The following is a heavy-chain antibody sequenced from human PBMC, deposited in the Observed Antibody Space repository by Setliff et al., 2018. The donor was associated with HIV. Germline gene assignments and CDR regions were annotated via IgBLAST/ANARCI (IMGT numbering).Heavy chain of an antibody. D-gene: IGHD3-16*01. CDR1: GYFFSEFY. V-gene: IGHV1-69-2*01. Sequence: GPQVKVSCKTSGYFFSEFYIHWVQQAPGKGLEWMGRVNPEDGETIYAEKFQGRVTITADTSTDTAYMELSSLRFDDTAVYYCARSGGGWYNWFDPWGQGTPVTVSS. J-gene: IGHJ5*02. CDR3: ARSGGGWYNWFDP. CDR2: VNPEDGET.